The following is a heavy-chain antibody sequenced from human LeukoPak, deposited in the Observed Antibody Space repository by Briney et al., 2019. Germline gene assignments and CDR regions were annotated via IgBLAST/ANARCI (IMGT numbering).Heavy chain of an antibody. J-gene: IGHJ4*02. CDR2: IKQDGSEK. Sequence: PGGSLRLSCAAAGFTFSNFWMSWVRQAPGKGLEWVANIKQDGSEKYYVDSVKGRFTISRDNTNNKLYLQMFSLRAEDTAVYYCAREEYYYDSSGYLDYWGQGTLVTVSS. CDR1: GFTFSNFW. V-gene: IGHV3-7*01. CDR3: AREEYYYDSSGYLDY. D-gene: IGHD3-22*01.